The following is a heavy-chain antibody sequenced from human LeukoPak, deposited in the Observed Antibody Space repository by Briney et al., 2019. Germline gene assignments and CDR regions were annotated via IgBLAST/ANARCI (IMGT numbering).Heavy chain of an antibody. CDR3: ARAPYYDFWSGAAPDYYYYGMDV. D-gene: IGHD3-3*01. CDR1: GGTFSSYA. V-gene: IGHV1-69*13. J-gene: IGHJ6*02. Sequence: GASVKVSCKASGGTFSSYAISWVRQAPGQGLEWMGGIIPIFGTANYAQKFQGRVTITADESTSTAYMELSSPRSEDTAVYYCARAPYYDFWSGAAPDYYYYGMDVWGQGTTVTVSS. CDR2: IIPIFGTA.